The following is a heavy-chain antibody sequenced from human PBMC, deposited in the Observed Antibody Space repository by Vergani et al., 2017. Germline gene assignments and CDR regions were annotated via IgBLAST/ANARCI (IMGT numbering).Heavy chain of an antibody. D-gene: IGHD2-2*01. CDR1: GGSISSSNW. Sequence: QVQLQESGPGLVKPSGTLSLTCAVSGGSISSSNWWSWVRQPPGKGLEWIGKIYHSGSTNYNPSLKSRVTISVDKSKNQFSLKLSSVTAADTAVYYCARARYYCSSTSCSGGGFDYWGQGTLVTVSS. J-gene: IGHJ4*02. V-gene: IGHV4-4*02. CDR2: IYHSGST. CDR3: ARARYYCSSTSCSGGGFDY.